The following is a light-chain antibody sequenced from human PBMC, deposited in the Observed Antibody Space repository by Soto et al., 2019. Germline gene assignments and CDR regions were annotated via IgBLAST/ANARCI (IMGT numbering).Light chain of an antibody. CDR2: DAS. CDR3: QQRSNWPPIP. CDR1: QSIGNY. J-gene: IGKJ5*01. Sequence: IVVTQSPATLSLSPAERATLSCRSSQSIGNYLAWYQQKPGQAPRLLIYDASNRATGIPARFSGSGSGTDFTLTISRLEPEDFAVYYCQQRSNWPPIPFGQGTRLEI. V-gene: IGKV3-11*01.